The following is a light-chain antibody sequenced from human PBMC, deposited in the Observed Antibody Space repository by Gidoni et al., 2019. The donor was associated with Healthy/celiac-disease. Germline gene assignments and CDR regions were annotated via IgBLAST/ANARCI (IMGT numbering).Light chain of an antibody. Sequence: DIQMTQSPSSLSASVGDRVTITCQASQYISNYLNWYQQKPGKAPKLLIYDASDLETGVPSTFSGSGSGTDFTFTISSLQPEDIAIYYCQQYGNLPLTFGGGTKVEIK. CDR1: QYISNY. CDR2: DAS. CDR3: QQYGNLPLT. V-gene: IGKV1-33*01. J-gene: IGKJ4*01.